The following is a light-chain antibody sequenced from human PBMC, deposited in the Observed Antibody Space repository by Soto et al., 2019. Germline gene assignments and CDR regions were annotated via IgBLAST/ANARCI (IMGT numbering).Light chain of an antibody. CDR2: EVS. J-gene: IGLJ1*01. CDR1: SSDVGRYNT. CDR3: CSYAGSSSLLYV. V-gene: IGLV2-23*02. Sequence: QSVLTQPASLCGSPGQSITISCTGTSSDVGRYNTVSWFQQHPGKAPTLMIYEVSKRPSGVSNRFSGSKSGNTASLTISGLQADDEADYYCCSYAGSSSLLYVFGTGTKVTVL.